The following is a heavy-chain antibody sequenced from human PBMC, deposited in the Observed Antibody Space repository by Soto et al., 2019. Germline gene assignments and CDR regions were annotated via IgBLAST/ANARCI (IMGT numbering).Heavy chain of an antibody. CDR3: AGTAYYGSGSGWFDP. V-gene: IGHV4-31*03. J-gene: IGHJ5*02. CDR2: IYYSGST. CDR1: GGSISSGGYY. D-gene: IGHD3-10*01. Sequence: SETLSLTCTVSGGSISSGGYYWSWIRQHPGKGLEWIGYIYYSGSTYYNPSLKSRVTISVDTSKNQFSLKLSSVTAADTAVYYCAGTAYYGSGSGWFDPWGQGTLVTVS.